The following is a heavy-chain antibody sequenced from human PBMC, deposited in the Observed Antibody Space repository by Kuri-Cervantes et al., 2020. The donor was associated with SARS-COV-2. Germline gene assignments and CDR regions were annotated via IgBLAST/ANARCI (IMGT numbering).Heavy chain of an antibody. CDR3: TTLIDY. CDR1: GFLFSASA. CDR2: VRGKANNYAT. Sequence: GESLKISCEVSGFLFSASAFHWVRQASGKGLEWVGRVRGKANNYATAHAASVKGRFTISRDDSKNVAYLQMNSLRTEDTAVYYCTTLIDYWGQGALVTVSS. V-gene: IGHV3-73*01. J-gene: IGHJ4*02.